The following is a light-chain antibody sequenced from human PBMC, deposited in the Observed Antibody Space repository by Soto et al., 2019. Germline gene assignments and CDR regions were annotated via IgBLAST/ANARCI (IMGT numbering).Light chain of an antibody. CDR3: HQCNAWPLT. CDR2: GAS. V-gene: IGKV3-15*01. CDR1: ESVRSK. J-gene: IGKJ4*01. Sequence: EIVMTQSPATLSVSPGERATLSCRASESVRSKLVWYQQKPGQAPRLLIYGASTRATGIPARFSGGGSGTEFTLTISSLQSEDFALYYCHQCNAWPLTFGGGTKVEIK.